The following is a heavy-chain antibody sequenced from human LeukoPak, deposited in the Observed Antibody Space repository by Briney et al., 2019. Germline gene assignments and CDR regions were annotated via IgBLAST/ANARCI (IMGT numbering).Heavy chain of an antibody. D-gene: IGHD6-19*01. CDR1: GGSISSSSYY. CDR3: ARRGDSSGWSYFDY. Sequence: PSETLSLTCTVSGGSISSSSYYWSWIRQPPGKGLEWIGYIYYSGSTNYNPSLKSRVTISVDTSKNQFSLKLSSVTAADTAVYYCARRGDSSGWSYFDYWGQGTLVTVSS. J-gene: IGHJ4*02. CDR2: IYYSGST. V-gene: IGHV4-61*01.